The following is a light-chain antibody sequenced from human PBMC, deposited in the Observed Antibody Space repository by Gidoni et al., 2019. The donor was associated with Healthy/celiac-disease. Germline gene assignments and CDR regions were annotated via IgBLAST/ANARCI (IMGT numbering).Light chain of an antibody. CDR3: QQYNSYSWT. CDR1: QSISSW. V-gene: IGKV1-5*03. J-gene: IGKJ1*01. Sequence: DIQMTQSPSTLSASVGDRVTITCRASQSISSWLAWYQQKPGKAPKLLIYKASSLESGVPSRFRGSGSGTEFTLTISSLQHDDFATYYCQQYNSYSWTFGQGTKVEIK. CDR2: KAS.